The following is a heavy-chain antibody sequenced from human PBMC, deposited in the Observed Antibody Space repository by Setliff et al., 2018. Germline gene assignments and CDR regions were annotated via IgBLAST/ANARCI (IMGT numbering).Heavy chain of an antibody. V-gene: IGHV1-8*01. Sequence: ASVKVSCKVSGYTLTELSRHWVRQATGQGLEWMGWMNPNSGNTGYAQKFQGRVTMTRNTSISTAYMELSSLRSEDTAVYDCARTLVGATWVDYWGQGTLVTVSS. CDR3: ARTLVGATWVDY. D-gene: IGHD1-26*01. CDR1: GYTLTELS. J-gene: IGHJ4*02. CDR2: MNPNSGNT.